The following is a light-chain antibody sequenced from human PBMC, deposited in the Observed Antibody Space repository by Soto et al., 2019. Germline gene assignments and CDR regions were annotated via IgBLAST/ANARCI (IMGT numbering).Light chain of an antibody. CDR3: TSYTSVTIVV. Sequence: QCELKRPAYGSGSPGQAITISCTGTNSDVGDYNYVSWYQQHPGKAPKLLIFGVTNRPSGVSDRFSGSKSGNTASLTISALQAEDEADYYCTSYTSVTIVVFGGGTKFTVL. V-gene: IGLV2-14*01. J-gene: IGLJ2*01. CDR1: NSDVGDYNY. CDR2: GVT.